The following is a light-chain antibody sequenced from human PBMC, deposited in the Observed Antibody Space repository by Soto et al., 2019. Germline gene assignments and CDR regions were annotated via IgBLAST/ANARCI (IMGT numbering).Light chain of an antibody. CDR1: SSDVGSDNL. V-gene: IGLV2-23*01. CDR2: EGS. CDR3: FSYAGSRGYV. Sequence: QSALPQPASVSGSPGQSITISCTGTSSDVGSDNLVSWYQQHPGKAPKLMIYEGSKRPSGISPRFSGSRSCNTASLTISGLQAEDEADYYSFSYAGSRGYVFITGTKLTV. J-gene: IGLJ1*01.